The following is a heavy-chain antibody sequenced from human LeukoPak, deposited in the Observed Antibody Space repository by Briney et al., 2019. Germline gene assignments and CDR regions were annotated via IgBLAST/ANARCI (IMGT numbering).Heavy chain of an antibody. CDR1: GGSFSLYS. J-gene: IGHJ4*02. Sequence: SETLSLTCAVYGGSFSLYSWSWIRQPPGKGLEWIGEINHSGSTNYNPSLKSRVTISVDTSKNQFSLKLSSVTAADTAVYYCARGSDGYCSSTSCYTGPYFDYWGQGTLVTVSS. CDR3: ARGSDGYCSSTSCYTGPYFDY. V-gene: IGHV4-34*01. CDR2: INHSGST. D-gene: IGHD2-2*02.